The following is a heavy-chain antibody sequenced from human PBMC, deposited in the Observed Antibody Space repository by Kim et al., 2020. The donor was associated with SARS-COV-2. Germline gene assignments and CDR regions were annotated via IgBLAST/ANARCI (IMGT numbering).Heavy chain of an antibody. CDR3: ARAGNKEDGYTKLDYYYYYGMDV. CDR2: ISSSSSYI. Sequence: GGSLRLSCAASGFTFSSYSMNWVRQAPGKGLEWVSSISSSSSYIYYADSVKGRFTISRDNAKNSLYLQMNSLRAEDTAVYYCARAGNKEDGYTKLDYYYYYGMDVWGQGTTVTVSS. D-gene: IGHD5-12*01. J-gene: IGHJ6*02. V-gene: IGHV3-21*01. CDR1: GFTFSSYS.